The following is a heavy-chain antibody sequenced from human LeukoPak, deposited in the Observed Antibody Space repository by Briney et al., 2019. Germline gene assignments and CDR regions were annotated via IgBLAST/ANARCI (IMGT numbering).Heavy chain of an antibody. V-gene: IGHV1-8*01. Sequence: ASVKVSCKASGYTFTNYDINWVRQAAGQGLEWMAWMNPNTGKSGYAQRFQGRVTMTRDTSIDTAYMELSSLRAEDMAVYYCARGAGDATVVTPFGYWGQGTLVTVSS. CDR2: MNPNTGKS. CDR3: ARGAGDATVVTPFGY. CDR1: GYTFTNYD. D-gene: IGHD4-23*01. J-gene: IGHJ4*02.